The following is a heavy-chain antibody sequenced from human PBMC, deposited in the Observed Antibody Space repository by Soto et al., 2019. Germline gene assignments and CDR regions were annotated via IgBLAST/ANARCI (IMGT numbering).Heavy chain of an antibody. Sequence: GGFLRLSCTTSGFAFSSYVIHRVRQAPGKGLEWVAAAWYSGRREFYADAVKGRFTVSRDTPTNTVHLQMNTLRPEDTAVYYCARSSGSFSDWGQGALVTVSS. CDR2: AWYSGRRE. J-gene: IGHJ4*02. V-gene: IGHV3-30*19. D-gene: IGHD1-26*01. CDR1: GFAFSSYV. CDR3: ARSSGSFSD.